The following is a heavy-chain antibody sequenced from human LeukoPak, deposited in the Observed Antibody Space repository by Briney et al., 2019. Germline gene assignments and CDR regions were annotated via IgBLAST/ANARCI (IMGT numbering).Heavy chain of an antibody. J-gene: IGHJ5*02. CDR2: IGSGADL. D-gene: IGHD3-16*01. Sequence: GSLRLSCAASGFSFSDYSMNWVRQAPGKGLEWVATIGSGADLFYAESVKGRFTISRDDPRNTVWLQMDSLRAEDTALYYCAKDWTPHNRVYDCLDAWGQGTQVTVSS. CDR1: GFSFSDYS. V-gene: IGHV3-69-1*01. CDR3: AKDWTPHNRVYDCLDA.